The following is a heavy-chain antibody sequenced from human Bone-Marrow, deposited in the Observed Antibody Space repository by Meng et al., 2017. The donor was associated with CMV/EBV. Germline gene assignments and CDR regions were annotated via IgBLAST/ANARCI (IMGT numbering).Heavy chain of an antibody. D-gene: IGHD2/OR15-2a*01. V-gene: IGHV5-51*01. Sequence: GESLKISCKGAGYSFTGYWIGWVRQMPGKGLEWMGIIYPGDSDTRYSPSFQGQVTISADKSISTAYLQWSSLKASDTAMYYCARRNPFLSYGMDVWGQGTTVTVSS. J-gene: IGHJ6*02. CDR1: GYSFTGYW. CDR3: ARRNPFLSYGMDV. CDR2: IYPGDSDT.